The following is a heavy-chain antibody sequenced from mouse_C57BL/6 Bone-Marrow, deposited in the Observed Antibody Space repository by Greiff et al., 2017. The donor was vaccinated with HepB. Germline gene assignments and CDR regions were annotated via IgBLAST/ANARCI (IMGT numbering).Heavy chain of an antibody. Sequence: VKLQESGAELVRPGASVTLSCKASGYTFTDYEMHWVKQTPVHGLEWIGAIDPETGGTAYNQKFKGKAILTADKSSSTAYMELRSLTSEDSAVYYCTRRDYEGYWGQGTTLTVSS. CDR1: GYTFTDYE. D-gene: IGHD2-4*01. CDR2: IDPETGGT. CDR3: TRRDYEGY. J-gene: IGHJ2*01. V-gene: IGHV1-15*01.